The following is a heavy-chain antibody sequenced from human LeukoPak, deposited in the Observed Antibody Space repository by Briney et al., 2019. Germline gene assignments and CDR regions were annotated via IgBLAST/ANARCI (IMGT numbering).Heavy chain of an antibody. D-gene: IGHD3-22*01. CDR1: AGSISSGSYY. J-gene: IGHJ5*02. CDR3: ARGIDSRGYQYKGFDP. CDR2: IYTSGST. V-gene: IGHV4-61*02. Sequence: SETLSLTCTVSAGSISSGSYYWSWIRQPAGKGLEWIGRIYTSGSTNYNPSLKSRVTISVDTSKNQFSLKLSSVTAADTAVYYCARGIDSRGYQYKGFDPWGQGTLVTVSS.